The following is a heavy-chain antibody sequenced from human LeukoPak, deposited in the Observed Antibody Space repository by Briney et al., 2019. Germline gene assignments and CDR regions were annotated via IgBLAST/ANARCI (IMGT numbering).Heavy chain of an antibody. V-gene: IGHV3-30*02. CDR3: AKGTVVRSYYFDY. CDR2: IRYDGSNK. J-gene: IGHJ4*02. CDR1: GFTFSSYG. Sequence: PGGSLRLSCAASGFTFSSYGMHWVRQAPGKGLEWVAFIRYDGSNKYYADSVKGRFTISRDNSKNTPYLQMNSLRAEDTAVYYCAKGTVVRSYYFDYWGQGTLVTVSS. D-gene: IGHD4-23*01.